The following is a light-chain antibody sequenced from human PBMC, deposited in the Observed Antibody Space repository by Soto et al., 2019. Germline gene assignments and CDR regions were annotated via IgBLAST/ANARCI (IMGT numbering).Light chain of an antibody. V-gene: IGKV1-5*01. CDR1: QSISSW. CDR2: DAS. Sequence: DIQMTQSPSTLSASVGDRVTITCRASQSISSWLAWYHQKPGKAPKLLIYDASSLESGVPSRFSGSGSGTEFTLTISSLQPDDFATYYCQQYNSMGTFGQGTKVEIK. J-gene: IGKJ1*01. CDR3: QQYNSMGT.